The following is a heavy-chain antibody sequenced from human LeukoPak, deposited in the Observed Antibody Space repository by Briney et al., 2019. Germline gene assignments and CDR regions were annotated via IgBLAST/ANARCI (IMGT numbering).Heavy chain of an antibody. CDR1: GFTFNNYA. J-gene: IGHJ4*02. Sequence: GGSLRLSCAASGFTFNNYAMSWVRQAPGKGLEWVSAISGSGASTYYADSVRGRFTISRDNSKNTLYLQMNSLRAEDTAVYYCAKVRVVAATRTTYYFDYWGQGTLVTVSS. D-gene: IGHD2-15*01. CDR2: ISGSGAST. CDR3: AKVRVVAATRTTYYFDY. V-gene: IGHV3-23*01.